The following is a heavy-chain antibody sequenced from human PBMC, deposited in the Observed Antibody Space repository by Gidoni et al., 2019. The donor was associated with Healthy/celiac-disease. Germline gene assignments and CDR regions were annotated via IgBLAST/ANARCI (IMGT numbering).Heavy chain of an antibody. J-gene: IGHJ4*02. V-gene: IGHV3-23*01. D-gene: IGHD6-19*01. Sequence: EVPLLESWGGLVQPGGSLRLSCAASGFTFSSYAMSWVRRAPGKGLEGVASISGSCGSRYYSDSGKGRFTISRDNSKNTLYLQMNSLRAEDTAVYYCAKVAGIAVAGASPSTDYWGQGTLVTVSS. CDR3: AKVAGIAVAGASPSTDY. CDR2: ISGSCGSR. CDR1: GFTFSSYA.